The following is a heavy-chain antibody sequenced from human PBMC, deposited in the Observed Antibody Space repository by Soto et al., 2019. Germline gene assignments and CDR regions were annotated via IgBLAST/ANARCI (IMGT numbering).Heavy chain of an antibody. Sequence: EVQLVESGGGLVKPGGSLRLSCAASGFTFSNAWMNWVRQAPGKGLEWVGRIKSKTDGGTTDYAAPVKGRFTISRDDSKNTLYLQMDSLNTEDTAVYYCTTPLSYSSGWYCGMDVWCQGTTVTVSS. CDR1: GFTFSNAW. CDR2: IKSKTDGGTT. J-gene: IGHJ6*02. CDR3: TTPLSYSSGWYCGMDV. V-gene: IGHV3-15*07. D-gene: IGHD6-19*01.